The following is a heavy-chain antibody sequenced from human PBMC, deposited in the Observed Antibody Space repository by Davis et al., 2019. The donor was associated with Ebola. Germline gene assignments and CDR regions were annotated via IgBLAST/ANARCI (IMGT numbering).Heavy chain of an antibody. V-gene: IGHV3-21*04. CDR1: GFTFSSYS. Sequence: GESLKISCAASGFTFSSYSMNWVRQAPGKGLEWVSSISSSSSYIYYADSVKGRFTISRDNAKNSLYLQMNSLRAEDTALYYCAKVGIAGEFDYWGQRTLVTVSS. CDR2: ISSSSSYI. CDR3: AKVGIAGEFDY. D-gene: IGHD6-13*01. J-gene: IGHJ4*02.